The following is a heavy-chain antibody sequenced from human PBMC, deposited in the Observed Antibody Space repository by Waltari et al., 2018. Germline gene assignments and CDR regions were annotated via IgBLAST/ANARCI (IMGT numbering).Heavy chain of an antibody. CDR3: ARSGRYIPRPFDY. Sequence: QVQLQQWGAGLLKPSETLSLTCAVYGGSFSGYYRSWIRQPPGKGLEWIGEINHSGSTNYNPSLKSRVTISVDTSKNQFSLKLSSVTAADTAVYYCARSGRYIPRPFDYWGQGTLVTVSS. CDR1: GGSFSGYY. D-gene: IGHD3-10*01. J-gene: IGHJ4*02. V-gene: IGHV4-34*01. CDR2: INHSGST.